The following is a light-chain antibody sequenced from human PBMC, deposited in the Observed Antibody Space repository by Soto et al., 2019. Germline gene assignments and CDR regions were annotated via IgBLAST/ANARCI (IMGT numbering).Light chain of an antibody. Sequence: QSALTQPPSASGSPGQSVTISCTGTSGDVGGYNYVSWYQQHPGKAPKLMIFEVSERPSGVPDRFSASKSGNTASLTVSGLQAEDEADYYCSSHAGSNNYVFGTGTKLTVL. CDR3: SSHAGSNNYV. CDR1: SGDVGGYNY. CDR2: EVS. V-gene: IGLV2-8*01. J-gene: IGLJ1*01.